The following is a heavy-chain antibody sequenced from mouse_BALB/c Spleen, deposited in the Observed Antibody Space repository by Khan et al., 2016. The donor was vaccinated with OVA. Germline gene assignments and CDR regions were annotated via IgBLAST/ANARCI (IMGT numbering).Heavy chain of an antibody. V-gene: IGHV2-9*02. Sequence: VELVESGPGLVVPSQSLSITCTVSGFSSTNYGVNWVRQPPGKGLEWLGVIWAGGSTNYNSALMSRLSISKDKSKSQVFLRMNSLQTDDTAVYYCATSFYGKRYYAMDYWGQGTSVTVSS. D-gene: IGHD2-1*01. CDR3: ATSFYGKRYYAMDY. CDR1: GFSSTNYG. J-gene: IGHJ4*01. CDR2: IWAGGST.